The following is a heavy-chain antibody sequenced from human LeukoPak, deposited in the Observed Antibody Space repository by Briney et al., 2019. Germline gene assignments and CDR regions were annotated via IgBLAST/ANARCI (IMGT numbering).Heavy chain of an antibody. CDR2: INPNSGGT. CDR1: GYTFTNYY. D-gene: IGHD3-10*01. CDR3: ARGLVRGYYYYYMDV. J-gene: IGHJ6*03. V-gene: IGHV1-2*02. Sequence: GASVKVSCKASGYTFTNYYIHWVRQAPGQGLEWMGWINPNSGGTNYAQKFQGRVTMTRDTSISTAYMELSRLRSDDTAVYYCARGLVRGYYYYYMDVWGKGTTVTVSS.